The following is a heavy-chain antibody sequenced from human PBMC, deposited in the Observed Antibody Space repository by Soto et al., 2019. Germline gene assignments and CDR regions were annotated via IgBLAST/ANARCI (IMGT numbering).Heavy chain of an antibody. Sequence: SETLSLTCTVSGGSISSYYWSWIRQPPGKGLEWIGYIYYSGSTNYNPSLKSRVTISVDTSKNQFSLKLSSVTAADTAVYYCARADWGSGWLNCFDPWGQGTLVTVSS. V-gene: IGHV4-59*01. D-gene: IGHD6-19*01. CDR2: IYYSGST. CDR3: ARADWGSGWLNCFDP. J-gene: IGHJ5*02. CDR1: GGSISSYY.